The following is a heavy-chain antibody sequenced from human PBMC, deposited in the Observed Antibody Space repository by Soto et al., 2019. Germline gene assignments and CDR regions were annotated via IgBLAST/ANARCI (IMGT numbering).Heavy chain of an antibody. Sequence: RVLRISCAASGVIFSIFGMHWVHQDPGKGLEWVAHIWYDGSNTYYADSVKGRFTISRDNSRNTLYLQMNSLRAEDTAVYHCVRDLLGSGGHFDYWGQGTPVTVSS. CDR1: GVIFSIFG. V-gene: IGHV3-33*01. J-gene: IGHJ4*02. D-gene: IGHD7-27*01. CDR2: IWYDGSNT. CDR3: VRDLLGSGGHFDY.